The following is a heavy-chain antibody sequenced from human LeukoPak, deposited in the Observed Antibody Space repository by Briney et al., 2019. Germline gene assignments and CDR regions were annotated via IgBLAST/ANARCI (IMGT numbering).Heavy chain of an antibody. V-gene: IGHV4-4*02. CDR2: IYHSGST. Sequence: SGTLSLTCAVSGGSISSSNWWSWVRQPPGKGLEWIGEIYHSGSTNYNPSLKSRVTISVDKSKNQFSLKLSSVTAADTAVYYCARSIVVVVAAIDYWGQGTLVTVSS. CDR3: ARSIVVVVAAIDY. D-gene: IGHD2-15*01. CDR1: GGSISSSNW. J-gene: IGHJ4*02.